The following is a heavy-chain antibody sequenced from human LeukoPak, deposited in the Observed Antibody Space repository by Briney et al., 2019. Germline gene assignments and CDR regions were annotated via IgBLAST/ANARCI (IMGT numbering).Heavy chain of an antibody. Sequence: SQTLSLTCAISGDSVSSNIAAWNWIRQSPSRGLEWLGRTYYRSKWYNDYAVSVKSRITINPDTSKNQFSLQLNSVTPEDTAVYYCARAVQLEGWFDPWGQGTLVTVPS. J-gene: IGHJ5*02. CDR1: GDSVSSNIAA. CDR3: ARAVQLEGWFDP. V-gene: IGHV6-1*01. CDR2: TYYRSKWYN. D-gene: IGHD1-1*01.